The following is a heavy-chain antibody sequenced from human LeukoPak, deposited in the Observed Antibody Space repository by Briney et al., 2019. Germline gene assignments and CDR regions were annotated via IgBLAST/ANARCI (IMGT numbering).Heavy chain of an antibody. CDR2: INHSGST. Sequence: SETLSLTCAVYGGSFSGYYWSWIRQPPGKGLEWIGEINHSGSTNYNPSLKSRVTISVDTSKNQFSLKLSSVTAADTAVYYCARSGCSGGSCYSQRGAFDIWGQGTMVTVSS. J-gene: IGHJ3*02. D-gene: IGHD2-15*01. CDR3: ARSGCSGGSCYSQRGAFDI. CDR1: GGSFSGYY. V-gene: IGHV4-34*01.